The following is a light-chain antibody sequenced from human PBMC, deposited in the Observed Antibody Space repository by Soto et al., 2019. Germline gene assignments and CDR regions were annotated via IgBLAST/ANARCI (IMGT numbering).Light chain of an antibody. CDR3: PQVDHLPLT. CDR1: QAIYTY. Sequence: ATQITQSPSPQSARLEDGVTITCRASQAIYTYLVWYQQKAGKAPKLLIYDASTLQSGVPSRFSGSGSGTDFTLTISSLQPEDSATYYCPQVDHLPLTCGGGTKVDI. CDR2: DAS. V-gene: IGKV1D-13*01. J-gene: IGKJ4*01.